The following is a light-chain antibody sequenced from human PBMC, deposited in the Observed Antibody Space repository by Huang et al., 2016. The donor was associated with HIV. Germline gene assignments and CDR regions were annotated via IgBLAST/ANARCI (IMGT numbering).Light chain of an antibody. J-gene: IGKJ1*01. CDR1: QSIRTW. V-gene: IGKV1-5*03. CDR2: KAS. CDR3: QQYNSYSWT. Sequence: DIQMTQSPSTLSTFVGDRVTITCRASQSIRTWLAWYQKKPGKAPKVLIYKASTLESGVPSRCSGSGSGTEYTLTISSLQPDDFATYYCQQYNSYSWTFGQGTKVEI.